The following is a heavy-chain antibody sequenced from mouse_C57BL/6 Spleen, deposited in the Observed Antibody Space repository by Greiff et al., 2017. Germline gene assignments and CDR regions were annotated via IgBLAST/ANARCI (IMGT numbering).Heavy chain of an antibody. CDR1: GFPFSSYA. D-gene: IGHD2-1*01. CDR2: ISDGGSYT. CDR3: AREDGNAFAY. J-gene: IGHJ3*01. V-gene: IGHV5-4*01. Sequence: EVQLVESGGGLVKPGGSLKLSCAASGFPFSSYAMSWVRQTPEKRLEWVATISDGGSYTYYPDNVKGRFTISRDNAKNNLYLQMSHLKSEDTAMYYCAREDGNAFAYWGQGTLVTVSA.